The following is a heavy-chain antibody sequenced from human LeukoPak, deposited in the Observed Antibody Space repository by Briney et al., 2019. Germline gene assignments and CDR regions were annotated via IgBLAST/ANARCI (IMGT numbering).Heavy chain of an antibody. CDR3: TRDRGAYNLYDY. V-gene: IGHV3-74*01. Sequence: GGSLRLSCAASGFTFSSYWMNWVRQAPGKGLVWVSRIASDGSSTTYADSVKGRFSISRDNAKNTLYLQMNSLKTEDTAVYHCTRDRGAYNLYDYWGQGTLVTVSS. CDR2: IASDGSST. J-gene: IGHJ4*02. D-gene: IGHD1-1*01. CDR1: GFTFSSYW.